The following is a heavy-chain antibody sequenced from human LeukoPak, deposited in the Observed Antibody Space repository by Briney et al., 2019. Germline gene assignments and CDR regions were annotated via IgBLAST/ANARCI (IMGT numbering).Heavy chain of an antibody. V-gene: IGHV4-59*01. CDR3: ARDLRGPSYYYGMDV. CDR2: IYYSGST. J-gene: IGHJ6*02. Sequence: PSQTLSLTCTVSGGSISSYYWSWIRQPPGKGLEWIGYIYYSGSTNYNPSLKSRVTISVDTSKNQFSLKLSSVTAADTAVYYCARDLRGPSYYYGMDVWDQGTTVTVSS. CDR1: GGSISSYY.